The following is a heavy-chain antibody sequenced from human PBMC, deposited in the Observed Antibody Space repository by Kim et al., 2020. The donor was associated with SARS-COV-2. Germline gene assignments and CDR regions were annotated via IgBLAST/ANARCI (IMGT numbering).Heavy chain of an antibody. Sequence: GNTKYERNLQGRVTVTTDISTGTAYMELRSLRSDDTAVYFCARDSVNALDVWGQGTLVTVSS. CDR3: ARDSVNALDV. J-gene: IGHJ3*01. V-gene: IGHV1-18*01. CDR2: GNT.